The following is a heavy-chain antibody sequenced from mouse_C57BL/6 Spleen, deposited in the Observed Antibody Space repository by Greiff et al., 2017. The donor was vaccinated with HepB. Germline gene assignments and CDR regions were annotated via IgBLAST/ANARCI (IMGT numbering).Heavy chain of an antibody. D-gene: IGHD2-1*01. CDR3: AKPSTHYYAMDY. CDR2: IWRGGST. J-gene: IGHJ4*01. V-gene: IGHV2-5*01. Sequence: LQESGPGLVQPSQSLSITCTVSGFSLTSYGVHWVRQSPGKGLEWLGVIWRGGSTDYNAAFMSRLSITKDNSKSQVFFKMNSLQADDTAIYYCAKPSTHYYAMDYWGQGTSVTVSS. CDR1: GFSLTSYG.